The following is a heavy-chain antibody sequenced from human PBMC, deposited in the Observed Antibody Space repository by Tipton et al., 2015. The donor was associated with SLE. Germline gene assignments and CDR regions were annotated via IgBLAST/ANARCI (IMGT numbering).Heavy chain of an antibody. V-gene: IGHV4-59*08. CDR3: ARVDEYYYYGMDV. J-gene: IGHJ6*02. Sequence: TLSLTCTVSGGSISSHYWSWIRQPPGKGLEWIGYIYYSGSTNYNPSLKSRVTISVDTSKNQFSLKLSSVTAADTAVYYCARVDEYYYYGMDVWGQGTTVTVSS. CDR2: IYYSGST. CDR1: GGSISSHY.